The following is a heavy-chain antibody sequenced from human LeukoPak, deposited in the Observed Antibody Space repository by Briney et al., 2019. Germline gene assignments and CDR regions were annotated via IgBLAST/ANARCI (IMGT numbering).Heavy chain of an antibody. V-gene: IGHV3-48*04. Sequence: GGSLRLFCAASGFTFTTYSMNWVRQAPGQGLECLSHISSGTIAYADSVKGRFTISRDNAKNTLYLQMNSLRAEDTAVYYCARESGYFSSTSCYRPEDYWGQGTLVTVSS. D-gene: IGHD2-2*01. CDR2: ISSGTI. CDR3: ARESGYFSSTSCYRPEDY. CDR1: GFTFTTYS. J-gene: IGHJ4*02.